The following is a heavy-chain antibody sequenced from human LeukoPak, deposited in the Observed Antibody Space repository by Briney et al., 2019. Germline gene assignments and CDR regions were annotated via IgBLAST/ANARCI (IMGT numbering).Heavy chain of an antibody. V-gene: IGHV3-21*01. CDR3: AKGKDSVTGATNDY. J-gene: IGHJ4*02. D-gene: IGHD6-19*01. Sequence: GGSLRLPCAVSGFTFSSYSMSWVHQAPGKGLEWVSSISSSGTYKYYADSVKGRFTISRDNAKNSLYLQMNSLRAEDTAVYYCAKGKDSVTGATNDYWGQGTLVTVPS. CDR2: ISSSGTYK. CDR1: GFTFSSYS.